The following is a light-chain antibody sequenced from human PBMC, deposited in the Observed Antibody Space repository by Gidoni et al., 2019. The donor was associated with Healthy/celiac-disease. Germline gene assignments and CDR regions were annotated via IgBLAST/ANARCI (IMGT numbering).Light chain of an antibody. Sequence: DIQMTQSPSSLSASVGDRVTITCRARQSISSYLNWYQQKPGKAPKLLIYAASSLQSGVPSRFSGSGSGTDFTLTISSLQPEEFATYYCQQSYSTPLTFGPGTKVDIK. J-gene: IGKJ3*01. CDR2: AAS. CDR1: QSISSY. CDR3: QQSYSTPLT. V-gene: IGKV1-39*01.